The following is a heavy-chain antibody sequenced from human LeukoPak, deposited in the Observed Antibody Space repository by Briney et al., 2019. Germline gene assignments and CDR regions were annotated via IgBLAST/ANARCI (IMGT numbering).Heavy chain of an antibody. V-gene: IGHV3-74*01. CDR3: ARGGGNSYDAFYI. Sequence: GGSLRLSCAASGFTFSSYWMHWVRQAPGKGLVWVSRINSVGSSTSYADSVKGRFTISRDNAKNTLYLQMNSLRAEDTAVYYCARGGGNSYDAFYIWGQGKMVTVSS. D-gene: IGHD5-18*01. CDR2: INSVGSST. CDR1: GFTFSSYW. J-gene: IGHJ3*02.